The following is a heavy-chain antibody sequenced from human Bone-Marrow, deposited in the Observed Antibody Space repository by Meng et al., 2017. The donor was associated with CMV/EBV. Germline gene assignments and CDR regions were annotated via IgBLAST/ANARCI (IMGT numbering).Heavy chain of an antibody. CDR2: INPNTDT. J-gene: IGHJ4*02. V-gene: IGHV1-2*02. Sequence: QVQLVQSGAEVKKPGASVKVSCKASGYTLTDYYIHWVRQAPGQWLEWMGWINPNTDTNYAQKFQGRVTMTRNISKSTAYMDLSSLRSEDTAVYYCATGVADFEYWGQGTLVTVSS. CDR3: ATGVADFEY. D-gene: IGHD6-19*01. CDR1: GYTLTDYY.